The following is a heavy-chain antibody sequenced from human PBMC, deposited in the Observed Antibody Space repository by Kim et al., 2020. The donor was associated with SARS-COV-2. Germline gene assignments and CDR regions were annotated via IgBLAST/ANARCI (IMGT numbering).Heavy chain of an antibody. J-gene: IGHJ6*03. CDR3: ARLGYDFWSGYYKYYYYYYYMDV. Sequence: SETLSLTCTVSGGSISSYYWSWIRQPPGKGLEWIGYTYYSGSTNYNPSLKSRVPISVDTSKNQFSLKLSSVTAADTAVYYCARLGYDFWSGYYKYYYYYYYMDVWGKGTTVTVSS. CDR1: GGSISSYY. CDR2: TYYSGST. D-gene: IGHD3-3*01. V-gene: IGHV4-59*08.